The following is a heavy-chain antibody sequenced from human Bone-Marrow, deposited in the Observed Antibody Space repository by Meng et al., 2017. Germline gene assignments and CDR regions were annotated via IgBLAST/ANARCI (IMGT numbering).Heavy chain of an antibody. J-gene: IGHJ5*02. CDR2: INPNSGGT. D-gene: IGHD3-10*01. Sequence: QVQLEQAGAEVKKPGASVKVSCKASGYTFTGYYMHWVRQAPGQGLEWMGRINPNSGGTNYAQKFQGRVTMTRDTSISTAYMELSRLRSDDTAVYYCARVSVRGVIRWFDPWGQGTLVTVSS. CDR1: GYTFTGYY. V-gene: IGHV1-2*06. CDR3: ARVSVRGVIRWFDP.